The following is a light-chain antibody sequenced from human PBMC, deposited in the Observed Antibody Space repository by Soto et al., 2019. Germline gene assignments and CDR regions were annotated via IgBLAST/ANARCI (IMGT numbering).Light chain of an antibody. CDR1: SGHSSYA. V-gene: IGLV4-69*01. CDR2: INSDGSH. CDR3: QTWGTGIHVV. J-gene: IGLJ2*01. Sequence: QLVLTQSPSASASLGASVKLTCTLSSGHSSYAIAWHQQQPEKGPRYLMKINSDGSHSKGDGIPDRFSGSSSGAERYLTISSLQSEDEDDYYCQTWGTGIHVVFGGGTKLTVL.